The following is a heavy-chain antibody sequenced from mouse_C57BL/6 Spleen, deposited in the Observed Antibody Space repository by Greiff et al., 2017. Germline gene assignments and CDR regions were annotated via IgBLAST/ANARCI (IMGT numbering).Heavy chain of an antibody. V-gene: IGHV1-81*01. Sequence: QVQLQQSGAELARPGASVKLSCKASGYTFTSYGISWVKQRTGQGLEWIGEIYPRSGNTYYNEKFKGKATLTADKSSSTAYMELRSLTSEDSAVYFCARNDGSSYYFDYWGQGTTLTVSS. CDR2: IYPRSGNT. J-gene: IGHJ2*01. D-gene: IGHD1-1*01. CDR1: GYTFTSYG. CDR3: ARNDGSSYYFDY.